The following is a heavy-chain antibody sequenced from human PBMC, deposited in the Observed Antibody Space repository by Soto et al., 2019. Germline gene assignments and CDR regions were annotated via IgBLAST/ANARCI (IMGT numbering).Heavy chain of an antibody. J-gene: IGHJ5*02. CDR3: ARDWRDCSGGSCLHDPWFDP. CDR2: ISSSSSYT. V-gene: IGHV3-11*06. Sequence: PGGSLRLSCAASGFTFSDYYMSWIRQAPGKGLEWVSYISSSSSYTNYADSVKGRFTISRDNAKNSLYLQMNSLRAEDTAVYYCARDWRDCSGGSCLHDPWFDPWGQGTLVTVSS. CDR1: GFTFSDYY. D-gene: IGHD2-15*01.